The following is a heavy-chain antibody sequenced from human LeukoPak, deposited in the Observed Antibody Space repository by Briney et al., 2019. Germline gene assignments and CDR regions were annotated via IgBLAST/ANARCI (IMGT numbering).Heavy chain of an antibody. CDR2: ISAYNGNT. D-gene: IGHD3-22*01. V-gene: IGHV1-18*01. J-gene: IGHJ4*02. CDR1: GGTFSRYA. Sequence: ASVKVSCKASGGTFSRYAISWVRQAPGQGLEWMGWISAYNGNTNYAQKLQGRVTMTTDTSTSTAYMELRSLRSDDTAVYYCARDLGVYYDSSGRDYWGQGTLVTVSS. CDR3: ARDLGVYYDSSGRDY.